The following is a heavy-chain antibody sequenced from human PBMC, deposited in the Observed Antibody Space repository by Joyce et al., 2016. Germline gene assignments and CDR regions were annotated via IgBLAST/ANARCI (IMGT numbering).Heavy chain of an antibody. J-gene: IGHJ1*01. CDR2: VNDRERT. D-gene: IGHD3-10*01. V-gene: IGHV4-34*01. CDR3: ARARRGIILARGEMGEYLQH. Sequence: QVQLQEWGAGLLKPSETLSLTCAVYGGSLSGYYWSWIRQAPGLGLEGIGEVNDRERTNYNPSLKSRATTSMDTSKNQFSLRLTTVTAADTAVYFCARARRGIILARGEMGEYLQHWGRGTVVIVSS. CDR1: GGSLSGYY.